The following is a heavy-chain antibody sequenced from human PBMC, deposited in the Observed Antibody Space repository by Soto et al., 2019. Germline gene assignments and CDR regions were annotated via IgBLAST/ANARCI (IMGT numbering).Heavy chain of an antibody. J-gene: IGHJ5*02. V-gene: IGHV1-69*13. CDR3: AGPYGELELRSPSGFDP. CDR1: GGTFSSYA. D-gene: IGHD1-7*01. CDR2: IIPIFGTA. Sequence: GASVKVSCKASGGTFSSYAISWVRQAPGQGLEWMGGIIPIFGTANYAQKFQGRVTITADESTSTAYMELSSLRSEDTAVYYCAGPYGELELRSPSGFDPWGQGTLVTVSS.